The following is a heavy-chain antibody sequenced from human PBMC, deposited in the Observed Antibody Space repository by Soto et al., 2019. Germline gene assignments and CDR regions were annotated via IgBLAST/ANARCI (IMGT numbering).Heavy chain of an antibody. V-gene: IGHV3-23*01. CDR1: GFTFSSYA. J-gene: IGHJ6*02. CDR2: ISGSGGST. CDR3: AKPYDFWSGYSTYGMDV. Sequence: GGSLRLSCAASGFTFSSYAMSWVRQAPGKGLEWVSAISGSGGSTYYADSVKGRFTISRDNSKNTLYLQMNSLRAEDTAVYYCAKPYDFWSGYSTYGMDVWGQGTTVTVSS. D-gene: IGHD3-3*01.